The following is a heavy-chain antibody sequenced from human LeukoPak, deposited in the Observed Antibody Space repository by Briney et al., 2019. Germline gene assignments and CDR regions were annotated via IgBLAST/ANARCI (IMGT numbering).Heavy chain of an antibody. D-gene: IGHD2-15*01. CDR3: AKAPLGYCSGGSCYFDY. CDR2: ISGSGSTT. V-gene: IGHV3-23*01. Sequence: GGSLRLSCAASGFTISSYAMRWVRQAPGKGLEWVSSISGSGSTTYFADSVRGRFTISRDNSQNTLYLQMNSLRAEDTAVYYCAKAPLGYCSGGSCYFDYWGQGTLVTVSS. CDR1: GFTISSYA. J-gene: IGHJ4*02.